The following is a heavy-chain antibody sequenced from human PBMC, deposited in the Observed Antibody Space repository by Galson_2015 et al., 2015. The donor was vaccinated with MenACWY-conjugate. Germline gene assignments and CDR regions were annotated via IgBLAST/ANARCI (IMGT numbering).Heavy chain of an antibody. CDR3: ARRSRGSSSWSLDY. V-gene: IGHV4-4*02. J-gene: IGHJ4*02. CDR1: GDSISSSNW. D-gene: IGHD6-13*01. CDR2: IYHGGST. Sequence: TLSLTCAVSGDSISSSNWWSWVRQPPGKGLEWIGQIYHGGSTDYNPSLKSRLTISLDKSKNQFSLKQNSVTAADTAVYYCARRSRGSSSWSLDYWGQGTLVTVSS.